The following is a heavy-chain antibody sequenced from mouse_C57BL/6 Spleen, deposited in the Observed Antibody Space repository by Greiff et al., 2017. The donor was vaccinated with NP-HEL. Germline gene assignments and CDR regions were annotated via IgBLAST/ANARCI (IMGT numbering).Heavy chain of an antibody. CDR3: ARSTTVVGDY. CDR2: IYPGDGDT. D-gene: IGHD1-1*01. CDR1: GYAFSSSW. Sequence: QVQLQQSGPELVKPGASVKISCKASGYAFSSSWMNWVKQRPGKGLEWIGRIYPGDGDTNYNGKFKGKATLTADKSSSTAYMQLSRLTSEDSAVYFCARSTTVVGDYWGQGTSVTVSS. J-gene: IGHJ4*01. V-gene: IGHV1-82*01.